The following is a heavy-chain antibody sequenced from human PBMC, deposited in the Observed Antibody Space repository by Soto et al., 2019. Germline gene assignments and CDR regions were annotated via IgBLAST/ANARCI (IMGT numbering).Heavy chain of an antibody. D-gene: IGHD1-26*01. Sequence: QLVESGGRVVQPGRSLRLSCAASGASGFSFSGYVIHWVRQAPGKGLQWVAAMSYDGSNKYYVDSVKGRFTISRDDSKNTVFLQMNSLRPEDTAMYYCAKARISESYLSRWMDPWGQGTLVTVSS. CDR3: AKARISESYLSRWMDP. CDR2: MSYDGSNK. J-gene: IGHJ5*02. CDR1: GFSFSGYV. V-gene: IGHV3-30*18.